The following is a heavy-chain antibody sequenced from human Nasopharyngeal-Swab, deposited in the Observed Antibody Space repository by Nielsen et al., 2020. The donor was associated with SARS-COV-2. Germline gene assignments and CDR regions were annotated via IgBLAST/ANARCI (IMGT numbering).Heavy chain of an antibody. CDR1: GGSISSYY. CDR3: ARQDTYDFWSGYTPAWFDP. J-gene: IGHJ5*02. CDR2: IYYSGST. D-gene: IGHD3-3*01. Sequence: GSLRLSCTVSGGSISSYYWSWIRQPPGKGLEWIGYIYYSGSTNYNPSLKSRVTISVDTSKNQFSLKLSSVTAADTAVYYCARQDTYDFWSGYTPAWFDPWGQGTLVTVSS. V-gene: IGHV4-59*08.